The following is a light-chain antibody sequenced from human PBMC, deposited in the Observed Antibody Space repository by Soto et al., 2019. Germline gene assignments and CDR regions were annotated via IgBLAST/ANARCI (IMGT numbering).Light chain of an antibody. J-gene: IGKJ2*01. V-gene: IGKV3-15*01. CDR3: QQYTSCSLYT. CDR2: GAS. CDR1: QSVNSN. Sequence: EIVMTQSAATLSVSPGERATLSCRASQSVNSNFAWYQQKPGQAPSLLIYGASTRATGVPARFSGSWSGTEFTLTIRSLHSEDFAVYYCQQYTSCSLYTSGQRTKLEIK.